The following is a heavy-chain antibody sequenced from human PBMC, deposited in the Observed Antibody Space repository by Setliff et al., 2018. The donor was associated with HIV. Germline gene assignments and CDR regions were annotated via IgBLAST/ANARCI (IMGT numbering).Heavy chain of an antibody. CDR2: LNPSGGST. CDR3: ARVDPYSSGFYGY. D-gene: IGHD3-22*01. V-gene: IGHV1-46*01. J-gene: IGHJ4*02. Sequence: ASVKVSCKASGYTFTSYGIGWVRQVPGQGLEWMGILNPSGGSTTYALKFQGRVTMTSDTSTSTGYMELSSLRSEDTALYYCARVDPYSSGFYGYWGKGTLVTVSS. CDR1: GYTFTSYG.